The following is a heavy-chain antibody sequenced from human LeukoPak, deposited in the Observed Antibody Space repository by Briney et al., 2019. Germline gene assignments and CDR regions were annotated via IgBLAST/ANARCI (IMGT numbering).Heavy chain of an antibody. V-gene: IGHV1-46*01. CDR3: ARATRIAAAGYNDAFDI. CDR1: GYIFTGYY. CDR2: INPSGGST. D-gene: IGHD6-13*01. Sequence: ASVKVSCTASGYIFTGYYMHWVRQAPGQGLEWMGIINPSGGSTSYAQKFQGRVTMTRDTSTSTVYMELSSLRSEDTAVYYCARATRIAAAGYNDAFDIWGQGTMVTVSS. J-gene: IGHJ3*02.